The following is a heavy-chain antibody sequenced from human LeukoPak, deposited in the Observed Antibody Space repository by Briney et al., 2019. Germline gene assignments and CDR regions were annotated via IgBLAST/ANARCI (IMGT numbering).Heavy chain of an antibody. D-gene: IGHD3-22*01. CDR3: ARVGRDYSSGLFRVNEY. V-gene: IGHV1-69*05. J-gene: IGHJ4*02. Sequence: SVKVSCKASGGTFSSYAISWVRPAPGQGLEWMGGIIPIFGAVNYAQKFQGRVTMTRDMSTSTVYMGLSSLRSEDTAVYYCARVGRDYSSGLFRVNEYWGQGTLVTVSS. CDR1: GGTFSSYA. CDR2: IIPIFGAV.